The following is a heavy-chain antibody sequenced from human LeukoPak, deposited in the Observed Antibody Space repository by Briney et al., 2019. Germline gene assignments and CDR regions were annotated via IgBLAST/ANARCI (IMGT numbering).Heavy chain of an antibody. D-gene: IGHD2-2*01. J-gene: IGHJ4*02. CDR1: GFTFSSYS. Sequence: GGSLRLSCAASGFTFSSYSMNWVRQAPGKGLEWVSSISSSSTYTYYADSVKGRFTISRDNSKNTLYLQMNSLRAEDTAVYYCARELYSSTSWPYFDYWGQGTLVTVSS. CDR2: ISSSSTYT. CDR3: ARELYSSTSWPYFDY. V-gene: IGHV3-21*04.